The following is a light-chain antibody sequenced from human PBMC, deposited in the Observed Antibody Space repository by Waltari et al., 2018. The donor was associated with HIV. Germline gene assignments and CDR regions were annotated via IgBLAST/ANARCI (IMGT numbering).Light chain of an antibody. CDR3: QQYYHVPYT. J-gene: IGKJ2*01. V-gene: IGKV4-1*01. Sequence: DVVVTQSPDSLAVSLGETATLNCKSSQTILYNSNNKTYLACYQQKRGMRPMLLIYGASTRQAGVPERFSGSGSGTDFTLTINRLQAEDVAVYYCQQYYHVPYTFGQGTKLEFK. CDR1: QTILYNSNNKTY. CDR2: GAS.